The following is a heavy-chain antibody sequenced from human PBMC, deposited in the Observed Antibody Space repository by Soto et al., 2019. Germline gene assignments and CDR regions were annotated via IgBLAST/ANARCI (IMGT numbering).Heavy chain of an antibody. V-gene: IGHV3-9*01. CDR2: ISWNSVTI. CDR3: AKGFYADAIDI. J-gene: IGHJ3*02. CDR1: GFTFDDYA. Sequence: GGSLRLSCAASGFTFDDYAMYWVRQVPGKGLQWVSGISWNSVTIDYADSVKGRFTISRDNAKNSLYLQMNSLRTDDTAFYYCAKGFYADAIDIWGQGTMVTVS. D-gene: IGHD4-17*01.